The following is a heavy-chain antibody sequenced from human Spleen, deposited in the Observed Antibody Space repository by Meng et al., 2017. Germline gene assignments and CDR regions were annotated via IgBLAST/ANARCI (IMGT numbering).Heavy chain of an antibody. J-gene: IGHJ4*02. D-gene: IGHD4-11*01. V-gene: IGHV4-34*02. Sequence: QVRLQQGGAGLLKSSGTLSLTCCVSVGSFTDYHWSWIRPPPGKGLEWIGEINHSGSTNYNPSLESRATISVDTSQNNLSLKLSSVTAADSAVYYCARGPTTMAHDFDYWGQGTLVTVSS. CDR2: INHSGST. CDR3: ARGPTTMAHDFDY. CDR1: VGSFTDYH.